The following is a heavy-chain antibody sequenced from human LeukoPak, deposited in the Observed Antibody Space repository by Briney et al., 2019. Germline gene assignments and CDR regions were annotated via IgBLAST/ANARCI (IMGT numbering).Heavy chain of an antibody. J-gene: IGHJ5*02. CDR3: ARCPLVRGVILPWFDP. CDR2: IYYSGST. D-gene: IGHD3-10*01. V-gene: IGHV4-31*03. Sequence: SQTLSLTCTVSGGSISSGGYYWSWIRQHPGKGLEWIGYIYYSGSTYYNPSLKSRVSISVDTSKNLFSLKLSSVTAADTAVYYCARCPLVRGVILPWFDPWGQGTLVTVSS. CDR1: GGSISSGGYY.